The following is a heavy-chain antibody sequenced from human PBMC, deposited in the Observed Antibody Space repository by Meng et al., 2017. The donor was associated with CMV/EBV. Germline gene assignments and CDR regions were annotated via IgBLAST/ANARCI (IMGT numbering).Heavy chain of an antibody. CDR1: GFTFSSYW. CDR2: INSDGSST. D-gene: IGHD5-12*01. J-gene: IGHJ4*02. Sequence: GESLKISCAASGFTFSSYWMHWVRQAPGKGLVWVLRINSDGSSTSYADSMKGRFTISRDNAKNTLYLQMNSLRAEDTAVYYCARAYSGDYWGQGTLVTVSS. CDR3: ARAYSGDY. V-gene: IGHV3-74*01.